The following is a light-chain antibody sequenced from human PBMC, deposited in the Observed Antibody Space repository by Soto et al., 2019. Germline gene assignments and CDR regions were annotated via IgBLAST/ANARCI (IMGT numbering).Light chain of an antibody. CDR3: AAWGNSLSGVV. V-gene: IGLV1-47*01. J-gene: IGLJ2*01. Sequence: QSVLTQPPSACGTPGQRGTISCSGSSSDIGNNYVYWYQQFPGTAPKLLISRNNQRPSGVPDRFSGSKSGTSASLAISGLRSEDEADYYCAAWGNSLSGVVFGGGTKLTVL. CDR2: RNN. CDR1: SSDIGNNY.